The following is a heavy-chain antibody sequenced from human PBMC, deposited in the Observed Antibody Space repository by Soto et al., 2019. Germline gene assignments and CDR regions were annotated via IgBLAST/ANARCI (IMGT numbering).Heavy chain of an antibody. V-gene: IGHV3-11*01. Sequence: GGSLRLSCAASGFTFSDYYMSWIRQAPGKGLEWVSYISSSGSTIYYADSVKGRFTISRDNAKNSLYLQMNSLRAEDTAVYYCARAPRFDYGDYSDYYYYYMDVWGKGTTVTVSS. D-gene: IGHD4-17*01. CDR3: ARAPRFDYGDYSDYYYYYMDV. J-gene: IGHJ6*03. CDR1: GFTFSDYY. CDR2: ISSSGSTI.